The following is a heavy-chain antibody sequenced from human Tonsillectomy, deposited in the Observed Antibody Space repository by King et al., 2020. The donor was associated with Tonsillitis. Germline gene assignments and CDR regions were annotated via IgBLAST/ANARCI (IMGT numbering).Heavy chain of an antibody. CDR1: GFIFSSYW. V-gene: IGHV3-7*03. D-gene: IGHD3-22*01. J-gene: IGHJ2*01. Sequence: VQLVESGGGLVQPGGSLRLSCAAYGFIFSSYWMSWVRQAPGKGLEWVANIKQDGSEKYYVDSVKGRFTISRDNAKNSLYLQMNSLRVEDTAVYYCARTPYYYDSSGYFFSWYFDLWGHGTLVTVSS. CDR3: ARTPYYYDSSGYFFSWYFDL. CDR2: IKQDGSEK.